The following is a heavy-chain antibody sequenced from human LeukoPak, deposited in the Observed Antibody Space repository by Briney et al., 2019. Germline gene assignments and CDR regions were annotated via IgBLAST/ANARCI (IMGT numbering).Heavy chain of an antibody. V-gene: IGHV3-72*01. CDR1: GFTFRALY. CDR3: VRGRHDDSFDY. CDR2: IRNETNSYIT. D-gene: IGHD3-3*01. Sequence: PGGSLRLSCAASGFTFRALYMDWACQAPREGLEWVGRIRNETNSYITDYATSVKGRFTITSDDSNTSLFLQMTRLKTEDTAFYYCVRGRHDDSFDYWGQGTLVTVSS. J-gene: IGHJ4*02.